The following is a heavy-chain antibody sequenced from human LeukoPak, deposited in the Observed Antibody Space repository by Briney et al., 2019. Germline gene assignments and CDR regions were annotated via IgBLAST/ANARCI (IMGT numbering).Heavy chain of an antibody. J-gene: IGHJ4*02. Sequence: GGSLRLSCAASGFTFSSYWMHWVRQAPGKGLVWVSRINSDGSSTSYADSVKGRFTISRDNAKNTLYLQMNSLRAKDTAVYYCARDRRDGGDYFDYWGQGTLVTVSS. V-gene: IGHV3-74*01. CDR3: ARDRRDGGDYFDY. CDR2: INSDGSST. CDR1: GFTFSSYW. D-gene: IGHD3-16*01.